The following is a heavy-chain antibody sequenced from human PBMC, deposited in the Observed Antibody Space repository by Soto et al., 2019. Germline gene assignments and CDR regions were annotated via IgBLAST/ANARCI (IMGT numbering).Heavy chain of an antibody. V-gene: IGHV4-31*03. Sequence: QVQLQESGPGLVKPSQTLSLTCTVSGGSISSGGYYWSWIRQHPGKGLEWIGYIYYSGSTYYNPSLKSRVTISVDTSKNQFSLKLSSVTAADTAVYYCARGSRRDTAMVLDAFDSWGQGTMVTVSS. D-gene: IGHD5-18*01. CDR2: IYYSGST. CDR1: GGSISSGGYY. J-gene: IGHJ3*02. CDR3: ARGSRRDTAMVLDAFDS.